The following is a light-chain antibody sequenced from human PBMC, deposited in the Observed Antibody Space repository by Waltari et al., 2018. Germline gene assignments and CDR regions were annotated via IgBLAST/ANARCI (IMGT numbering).Light chain of an antibody. CDR3: AAWDDSLSGRVV. J-gene: IGLJ3*02. Sequence: QSVLTQPSSASGAPGQTVTISCSGSYSNTGSHFVYWHQQGPGAAPKLIIYRNEERRSGLPDRFSASKSGPTASLTISGLRPEDEADYYCAAWDDSLSGRVVFGGGTRLTVL. CDR1: YSNTGSHF. CDR2: RNE. V-gene: IGLV1-47*01.